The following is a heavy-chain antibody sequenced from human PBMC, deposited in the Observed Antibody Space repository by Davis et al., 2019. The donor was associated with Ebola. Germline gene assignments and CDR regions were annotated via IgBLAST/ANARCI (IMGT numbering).Heavy chain of an antibody. D-gene: IGHD6-19*01. V-gene: IGHV1-18*01. J-gene: IGHJ4*02. CDR1: GYTFTSYG. Sequence: AASVKVSCKASGYTFTSYGISWVRQAPGQGLEWMGWISAYNGNTNYAQKFQGRVTITADKSTSTAYMELSSLRSEDTAVYYCARTIAVAGTWWFDYWGQGTLVAVSS. CDR3: ARTIAVAGTWWFDY. CDR2: ISAYNGNT.